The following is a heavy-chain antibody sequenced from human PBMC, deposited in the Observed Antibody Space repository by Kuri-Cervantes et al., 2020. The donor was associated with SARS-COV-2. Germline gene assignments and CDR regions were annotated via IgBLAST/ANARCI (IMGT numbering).Heavy chain of an antibody. CDR1: GYTFTNYD. CDR3: ASPRYYDFWSGYLDAFDI. D-gene: IGHD3-3*01. CDR2: MNPNSGNT. V-gene: IGHV1-8*01. Sequence: ASVKVSCKASGYTFTNYDIDWVRQASGQGLEWMGWMNPNSGNTGYAQKFQGRVTMTRNTAISTAYMELSSLRSEDTAVYYCASPRYYDFWSGYLDAFDIWGQGTMVT. J-gene: IGHJ3*02.